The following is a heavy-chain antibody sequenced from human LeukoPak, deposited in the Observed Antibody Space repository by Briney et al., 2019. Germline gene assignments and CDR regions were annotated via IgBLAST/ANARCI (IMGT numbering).Heavy chain of an antibody. D-gene: IGHD3-10*01. CDR1: GFTVSSNY. CDR2: IYSGGST. V-gene: IGHV3-66*01. CDR3: AKDRSYYGSGSYWNDY. Sequence: GGSLRLSCAASGFTVSSNYMSWVRQAPGKGLEWVSVIYSGGSTYYADSVKGRFTISRDNSKNTLYLQMSSLRAEDTAVYYCAKDRSYYGSGSYWNDYWGQGTLVTVSS. J-gene: IGHJ4*02.